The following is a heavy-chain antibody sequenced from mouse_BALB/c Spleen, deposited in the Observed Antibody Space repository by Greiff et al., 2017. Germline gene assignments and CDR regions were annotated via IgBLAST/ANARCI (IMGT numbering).Heavy chain of an antibody. V-gene: IGHV1S56*01. CDR1: GYTFTSYY. CDR3: ARSRNDSSWFAY. CDR2: IYPGNVNT. Sequence: QVQLQQSGPELVKPGASVRISCKASGYTFTSYYIHWVKQRPGQGLEWIGWIYPGNVNTKYNDKFKGKATMTADKSSSTSYMQLSSLTSEDSAVYFCARSRNDSSWFAYWGQGTLVTVST. D-gene: IGHD2-4*01. J-gene: IGHJ3*01.